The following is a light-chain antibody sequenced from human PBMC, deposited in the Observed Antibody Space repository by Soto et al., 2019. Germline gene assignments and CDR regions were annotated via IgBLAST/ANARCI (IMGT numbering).Light chain of an antibody. Sequence: EFVLTQFPDTLSVSPGETATLSCRASQSLRRTYVAWYQHKPGQAPRLLIYGASFRATGISDRFSGRGSGTDFTLSISRLEPEDSAVYYCQQYVTSPRTFALGTKVDIK. J-gene: IGKJ1*01. V-gene: IGKV3-20*01. CDR2: GAS. CDR1: QSLRRTY. CDR3: QQYVTSPRT.